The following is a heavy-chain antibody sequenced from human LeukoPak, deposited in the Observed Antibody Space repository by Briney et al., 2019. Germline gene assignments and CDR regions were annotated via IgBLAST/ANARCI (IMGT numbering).Heavy chain of an antibody. D-gene: IGHD3-22*01. CDR2: IIPIFGTA. CDR3: ANNYYDSSGYQHDY. J-gene: IGHJ4*02. V-gene: IGHV1-69*13. CDR1: GYIFTNHA. Sequence: ASVKVSCKASGYIFTNHAMHWVRQAPGQGLEWMGGIIPIFGTANYAQKFQGRVTITADESTSTAYMELSSLRSEDTAVYYCANNYYDSSGYQHDYWGQGTLVTVSS.